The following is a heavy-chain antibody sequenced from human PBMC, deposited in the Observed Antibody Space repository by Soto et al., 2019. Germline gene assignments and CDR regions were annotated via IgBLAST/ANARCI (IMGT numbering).Heavy chain of an antibody. CDR3: ANHYCSSTSCYSWFDP. V-gene: IGHV5-10-1*01. J-gene: IGHJ5*02. CDR1: GYSFTSYW. CDR2: IDPSDSYT. D-gene: IGHD2-2*01. Sequence: PGESLKISCQGSGYSFTSYWISWVRQMPGKGLEWMCRIDPSDSYTNYSPSFQGHVTISADKSISTAYLQWSSLKASDTAMYYCANHYCSSTSCYSWFDPWGQGTLVTVYS.